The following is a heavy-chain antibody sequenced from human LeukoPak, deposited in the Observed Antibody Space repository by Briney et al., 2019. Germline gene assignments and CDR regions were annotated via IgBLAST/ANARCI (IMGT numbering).Heavy chain of an antibody. CDR3: ARAMTYYDILTGYLWPYYFDY. CDR1: GYSFTSYW. Sequence: GESLKISCKGSGYSFTSYWISWVRQMPGKGLEWMGRIDPSDSHTNYNPSFRGHVTISADESVSTAYLQWSSLEASDTAMYYCARAMTYYDILTGYLWPYYFDYWGQGTLVTVSS. V-gene: IGHV5-10-1*01. J-gene: IGHJ4*02. CDR2: IDPSDSHT. D-gene: IGHD3-9*01.